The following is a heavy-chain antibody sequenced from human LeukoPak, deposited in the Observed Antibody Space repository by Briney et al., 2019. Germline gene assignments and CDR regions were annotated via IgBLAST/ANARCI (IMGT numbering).Heavy chain of an antibody. J-gene: IGHJ2*01. D-gene: IGHD3-22*01. CDR2: ISSSGGTT. Sequence: PGGSLRLSCAASGFTYSSYAMTWLRQAPGKGLEWVSGISSSGGTTYHADSVKGRFTISRDNSKNTLYLQMNSLRAEDTAVYYCVRKASYYDSSEDGYFDLWGRGTLVTVSS. V-gene: IGHV3-23*01. CDR1: GFTYSSYA. CDR3: VRKASYYDSSEDGYFDL.